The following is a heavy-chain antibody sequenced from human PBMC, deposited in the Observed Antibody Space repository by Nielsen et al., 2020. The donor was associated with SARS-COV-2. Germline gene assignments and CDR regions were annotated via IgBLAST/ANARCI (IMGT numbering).Heavy chain of an antibody. Sequence: GESLKISCATSGFTFSNYGMHWVRQAPGKGLEWVAAIWFDGSKTDYADSVKGRFTISRDNSKNTLYLQMNSLRAEDTAVYYCARDVLWFGELFRFQFDYWGQGTLVTVSS. CDR3: ARDVLWFGELFRFQFDY. CDR1: GFTFSNYG. J-gene: IGHJ4*02. D-gene: IGHD3-10*01. V-gene: IGHV3-33*01. CDR2: IWFDGSKT.